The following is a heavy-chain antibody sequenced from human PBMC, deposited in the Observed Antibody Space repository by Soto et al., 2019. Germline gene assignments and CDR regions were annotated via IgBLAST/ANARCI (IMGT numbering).Heavy chain of an antibody. CDR1: GFTFSSYA. V-gene: IGHV3-30-3*01. CDR2: ISYDGSNK. CDR3: ARVEGSSWYYGMDV. Sequence: GGSLRLSCAASGFTFSSYAMHWVRQAPGKGLEWVAVISYDGSNKYYADSVKGRFTISRDNSKNTLYLQMNSLRAEDTAVYYCARVEGSSWYYGMDVWGQGTTVTVSS. J-gene: IGHJ6*02. D-gene: IGHD6-13*01.